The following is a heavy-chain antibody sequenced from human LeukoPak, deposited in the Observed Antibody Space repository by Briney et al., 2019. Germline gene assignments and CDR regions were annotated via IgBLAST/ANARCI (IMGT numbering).Heavy chain of an antibody. V-gene: IGHV4-61*02. Sequence: PSETLSLTCTVSGGSISSGGYYWSWIRQPAGKGLEWIGRIYTSGSTNYNPSLKSRVTISVDTSKNQFSLKLSSVTAADTAMYYCARSQYYDFWSGYSFDYWGQGTLVTVSS. D-gene: IGHD3-3*01. CDR1: GGSISSGGYY. CDR2: IYTSGST. J-gene: IGHJ4*02. CDR3: ARSQYYDFWSGYSFDY.